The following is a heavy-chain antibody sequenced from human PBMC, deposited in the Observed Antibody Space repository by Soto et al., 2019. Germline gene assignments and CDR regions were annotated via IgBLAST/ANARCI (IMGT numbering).Heavy chain of an antibody. CDR2: IYSGGST. J-gene: IGHJ4*02. V-gene: IGHV3-66*01. CDR3: ARSLVVISLYY. Sequence: EVQLVESGGGLVQPGGSLRLSCAASGFTVSSNYMSWVRQAPGKGLEWVSVIYSGGSTYYADSVKGRFTISRDNSKNTLYLQMNSLRAEDTAVYYCARSLVVISLYYWGQGTLVTVSS. CDR1: GFTVSSNY. D-gene: IGHD3-22*01.